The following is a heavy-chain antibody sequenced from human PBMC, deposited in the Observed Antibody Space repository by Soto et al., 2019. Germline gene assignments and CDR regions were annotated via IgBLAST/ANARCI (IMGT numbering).Heavy chain of an antibody. CDR2: IVPTVDTS. CDR1: GATFSSYA. D-gene: IGHD2-15*01. J-gene: IGHJ4*02. CDR3: VRVVAIPGSPDN. V-gene: IGHV1-69*14. Sequence: QVQLVQSGAEVRQPASSVKVSCKTSGATFSSYAITWVRQAPGQVLEWMGGIVPTVDTSTYAQKFQGRVTITADKFTNTAYMELSSLRSDDTAVYYCVRVVAIPGSPDNWGQGTLVTVSS.